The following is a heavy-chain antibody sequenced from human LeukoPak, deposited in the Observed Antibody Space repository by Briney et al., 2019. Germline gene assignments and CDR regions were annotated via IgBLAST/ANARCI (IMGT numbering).Heavy chain of an antibody. V-gene: IGHV3-72*01. CDR2: TRNKAHSFTT. CDR3: ARIAVTGGGYFDY. Sequence: PGGSLRLSCAASGFTFSSYAMSWVRHAPGKGLEWVGRTRNKAHSFTTEYAASVKGRFTISRDDSKNSLYLQMNSLKTEDTAVYYCARIAVTGGGYFDYWGQGTLVTVSS. D-gene: IGHD6-19*01. J-gene: IGHJ4*02. CDR1: GFTFSSYA.